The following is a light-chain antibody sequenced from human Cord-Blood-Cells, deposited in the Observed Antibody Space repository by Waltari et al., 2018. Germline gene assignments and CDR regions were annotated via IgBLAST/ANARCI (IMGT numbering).Light chain of an antibody. Sequence: QSALFQPRSVSGSPGRPVTLSGTRPSCGGGGYHHVAWCQQQTGKAPKPMIYDVRKRPSGVPDRFSGSKSGNTASLTISGLQAEDEADYYCCSYAGSYTVVFGGGTKLTVL. CDR2: DVR. CDR1: SCGGGGYHH. V-gene: IGLV2-11*01. J-gene: IGLJ2*01. CDR3: CSYAGSYTVV.